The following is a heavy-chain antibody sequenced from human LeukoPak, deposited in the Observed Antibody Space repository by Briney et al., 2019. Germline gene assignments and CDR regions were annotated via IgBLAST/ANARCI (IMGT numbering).Heavy chain of an antibody. J-gene: IGHJ4*02. CDR1: GFTFSDYY. CDR2: ISSSGSTI. V-gene: IGHV3-11*01. Sequence: GGSLRLSCAASGFTFSDYYMSWIRQAPGKGLEWVSYISSSGSTICYADSVKGRFTISRDNAKNSLYLQMNSLRAEDTAVYYCARDPEEGSSWYPPFDYWGQGTLVTVSS. CDR3: ARDPEEGSSWYPPFDY. D-gene: IGHD6-13*01.